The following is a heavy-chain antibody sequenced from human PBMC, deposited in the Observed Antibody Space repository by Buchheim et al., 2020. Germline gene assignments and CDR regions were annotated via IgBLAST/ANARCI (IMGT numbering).Heavy chain of an antibody. D-gene: IGHD6-19*01. V-gene: IGHV4-39*01. CDR2: IYYTGSA. Sequence: QLQLQESGPGLVKPSETLSLTCTVTGGSISSSSRYWGWSRQPPGKGLEWIGSIYYTGSAYYNPSLKSRVPTSIDTSKNQFSLKLSSVTAADTAMYYCASFVAGTFDFWGQG. CDR1: GGSISSSSRY. CDR3: ASFVAGTFDF. J-gene: IGHJ4*02.